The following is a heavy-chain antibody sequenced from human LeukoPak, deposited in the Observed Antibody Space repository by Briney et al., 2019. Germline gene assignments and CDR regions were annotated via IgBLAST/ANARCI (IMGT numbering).Heavy chain of an antibody. J-gene: IGHJ5*02. CDR3: AKVPTLHSNYDWFDP. CDR1: GFTFSSYA. CDR2: ISGSGGST. D-gene: IGHD4-11*01. V-gene: IGHV3-23*01. Sequence: GGSLRLSCAASGFTFSSYAMSWVRQAPGKGLEWVSAISGSGGSTYYADSVKGRFTISRDNSKNTLYLQMNSLRAEDTAVYYCAKVPTLHSNYDWFDPWGQGTLVTVSS.